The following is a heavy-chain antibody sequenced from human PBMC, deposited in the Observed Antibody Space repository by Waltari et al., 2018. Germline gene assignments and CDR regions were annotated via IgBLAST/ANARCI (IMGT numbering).Heavy chain of an antibody. CDR3: ARGIWQQLAHFDS. Sequence: QLHLQLSGPGLVKPSETLSLTCAVPGTSVTTTNYFWGWISQPPGKGLEWIGRIYFTGSTDYNPSLKSRVTISIDTSTNQFSLNLRSVTAADTAVYYCARGIWQQLAHFDSWGQGTLVTVSS. CDR1: GTSVTTTNYF. D-gene: IGHD6-13*01. CDR2: IYFTGST. J-gene: IGHJ4*02. V-gene: IGHV4-39*01.